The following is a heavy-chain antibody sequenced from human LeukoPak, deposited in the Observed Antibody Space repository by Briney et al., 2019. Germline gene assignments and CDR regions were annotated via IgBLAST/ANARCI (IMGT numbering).Heavy chain of an antibody. J-gene: IGHJ6*03. V-gene: IGHV4-38-2*02. CDR1: GYSISSGYY. D-gene: IGHD6-13*01. CDR2: IYHSGST. Sequence: ASETLSLTGTVSGYSISSGYYWGWIRQPPGKGLEWIGGIYHSGSTYYNPSLKSRVTISVDTSKNQFSLKLSSVTAADTAVYYCARAAGDIAAAGRGYYYYYMDVWGKGTTVTISS. CDR3: ARAAGDIAAAGRGYYYYYMDV.